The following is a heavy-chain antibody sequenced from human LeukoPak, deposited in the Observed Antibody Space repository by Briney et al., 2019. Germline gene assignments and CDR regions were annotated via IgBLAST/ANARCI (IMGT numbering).Heavy chain of an antibody. D-gene: IGHD3-10*01. CDR3: VNKYGSGPRDAFDI. J-gene: IGHJ3*02. CDR1: GFTFSSYA. Sequence: AGGSLRLSCVASGFTFSSYAMSWVRQARGKGLEWVSDISAGGGSTYYAGSVKGRFTISRDKSKSTLFLQMNSLRAEDTAVYYCVNKYGSGPRDAFDIWGQGTMVTVSS. V-gene: IGHV3-23*01. CDR2: ISAGGGST.